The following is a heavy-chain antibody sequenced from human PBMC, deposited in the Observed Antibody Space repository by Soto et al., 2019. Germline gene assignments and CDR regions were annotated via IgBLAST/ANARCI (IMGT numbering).Heavy chain of an antibody. D-gene: IGHD3-10*01. V-gene: IGHV4-34*01. CDR2: INHSGST. CDR1: GGSFSGYY. J-gene: IGHJ6*02. Sequence: SETXSLTCAVYGGSFSGYYWSWIRQPPGKGLEWIGEINHSGSTNYNPSLKSRVTISVDTSKNQFSLKLSSVTAADTAVYYCARGSGVLWPYYYYYGMDVWGQGTTVTVSS. CDR3: ARGSGVLWPYYYYYGMDV.